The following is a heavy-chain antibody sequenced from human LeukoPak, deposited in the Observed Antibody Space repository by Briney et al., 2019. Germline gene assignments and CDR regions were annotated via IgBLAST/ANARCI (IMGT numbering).Heavy chain of an antibody. V-gene: IGHV4-4*07. CDR2: IYTSGST. CDR3: ARDGRVTIFGVVLPVGMDV. D-gene: IGHD3-3*01. CDR1: GGSISSYY. J-gene: IGHJ6*04. Sequence: PSETLSLTCTVSGGSISSYYWSWIRQPAGKGLEWIGRIYTSGSTNYNPSLKSRVTMSVDTSKNQFSLKLSSVTAADTAVYYCARDGRVTIFGVVLPVGMDVWGKGITVTVSS.